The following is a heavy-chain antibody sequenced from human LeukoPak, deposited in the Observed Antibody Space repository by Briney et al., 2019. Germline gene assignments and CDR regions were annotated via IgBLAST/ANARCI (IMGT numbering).Heavy chain of an antibody. J-gene: IGHJ4*02. CDR1: GFTVSGNY. CDR2: LYSTYTT. D-gene: IGHD3-9*01. Sequence: GGSLRLSCAASGFTVSGNYMSWGRQAPGQGVEWVSVLYSTYTTYYADSVKGRFTISRDNSKNTLYLQLNSLSAEDTAVYYCAKELTGYSLYISVDYWGQGTLVTVSS. CDR3: AKELTGYSLYISVDY. V-gene: IGHV3-53*01.